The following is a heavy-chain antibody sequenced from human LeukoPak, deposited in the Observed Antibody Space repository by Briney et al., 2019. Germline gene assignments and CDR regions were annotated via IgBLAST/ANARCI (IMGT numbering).Heavy chain of an antibody. V-gene: IGHV4-61*02. J-gene: IGHJ6*03. CDR1: GGSISSGSYY. Sequence: SETLSLTCTVSGGSISSGSYYWSWIRQPAGKGLEWIGRIYTSGSTNYNPSLKSRVTISVDTSKNQFSLKLSSVTAADTAVYYCARVLTISYHYMDVWGKGTTVTVSS. CDR2: IYTSGST. CDR3: ARVLTISYHYMDV. D-gene: IGHD3-3*01.